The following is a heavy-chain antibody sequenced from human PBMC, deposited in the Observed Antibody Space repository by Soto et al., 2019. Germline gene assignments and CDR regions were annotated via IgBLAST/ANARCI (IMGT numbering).Heavy chain of an antibody. V-gene: IGHV3-23*01. CDR2: ISSTGGTT. CDR3: ARKLPVAGAHDAFDL. J-gene: IGHJ3*01. Sequence: QLLESGGGLVQPGGSLRPSCAASGFTFGDFPMSWVRQAPGKGLEWVSGISSTGGTTIYAASVKGRFIISRDNSQSSLWLQMNGLRAEDTAFYYCARKLPVAGAHDAFDLWGPGTLVTAS. CDR1: GFTFGDFP. D-gene: IGHD6-19*01.